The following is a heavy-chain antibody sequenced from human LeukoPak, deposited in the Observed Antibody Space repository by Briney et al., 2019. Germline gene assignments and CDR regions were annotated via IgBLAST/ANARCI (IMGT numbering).Heavy chain of an antibody. J-gene: IGHJ5*02. Sequence: GESLKISCKGSGYSFTSDWIGWVRQVPGKGLEWMGIIYPGDSDTRYSPSFQGQVTIPADKSISTAYLQWSSLKASDTAMYYCARQGGRPYSSGWPWFDPWGQGTLVTVSS. V-gene: IGHV5-51*01. CDR1: GYSFTSDW. D-gene: IGHD6-19*01. CDR2: IYPGDSDT. CDR3: ARQGGRPYSSGWPWFDP.